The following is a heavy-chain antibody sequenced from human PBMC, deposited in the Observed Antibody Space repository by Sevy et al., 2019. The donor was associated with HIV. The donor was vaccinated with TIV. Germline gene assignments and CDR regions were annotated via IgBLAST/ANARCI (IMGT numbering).Heavy chain of an antibody. CDR1: GYTFTSYG. V-gene: IGHV1-18*01. J-gene: IGHJ4*02. CDR2: ISAYNGNT. Sequence: ASVKVSCKASGYTFTSYGISWVRQAPGQGLEWMGWISAYNGNTNYTQKLQGRVTMTTDTSTSTAYMELRSLRSDDTAVYYCARDSSTFIAAAGNDYWGQRTLVTVSS. D-gene: IGHD6-13*01. CDR3: ARDSSTFIAAAGNDY.